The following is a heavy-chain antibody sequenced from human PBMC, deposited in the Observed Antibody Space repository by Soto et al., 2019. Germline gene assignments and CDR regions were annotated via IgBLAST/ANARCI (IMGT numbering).Heavy chain of an antibody. J-gene: IGHJ6*02. V-gene: IGHV1-2*02. D-gene: IGHD3-10*01. Sequence: ASVKVSCKASGYTFTGYYMHWVRQAPGQGLEWMGWINPNSGGTNYAQKFRGRVTMTRDTSISTAYMELSRLRSDDTAVYYCARGWKITMVRGFYYYGMDVWGQGTTVTVSS. CDR3: ARGWKITMVRGFYYYGMDV. CDR2: INPNSGGT. CDR1: GYTFTGYY.